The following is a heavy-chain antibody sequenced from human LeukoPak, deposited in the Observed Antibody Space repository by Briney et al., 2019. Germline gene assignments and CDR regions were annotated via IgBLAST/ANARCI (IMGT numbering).Heavy chain of an antibody. J-gene: IGHJ5*02. Sequence: AESLSLTCTVSGGSISSSSYYWGWIRQPPGKGLEWFGSIDYSGSTYSHPSPKCRATISIDTSKNQFSLKLSDVTAALTAAYDCPSCRASKFIAVADNWFDPWRQGTLVTVPS. CDR1: GGSISSSSYY. D-gene: IGHD6-19*01. V-gene: IGHV4-39*01. CDR3: PSCRASKFIAVADNWFDP. CDR2: IDYSGST.